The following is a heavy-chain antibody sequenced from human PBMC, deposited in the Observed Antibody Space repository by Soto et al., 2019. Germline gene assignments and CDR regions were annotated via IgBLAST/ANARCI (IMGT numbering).Heavy chain of an antibody. CDR1: GFTFSSYW. V-gene: IGHV3-7*01. CDR3: ARESYGANTEYFDY. J-gene: IGHJ4*02. Sequence: GGSLRLSCAASGFTFSSYWMSWVRQAPGKGLEWVANIKQDGSEKYYVDSVKGRSTISRDNAKNSLYLQMNSLRAEDTAVYYCARESYGANTEYFDYWGQGTLVTVSS. D-gene: IGHD4-17*01. CDR2: IKQDGSEK.